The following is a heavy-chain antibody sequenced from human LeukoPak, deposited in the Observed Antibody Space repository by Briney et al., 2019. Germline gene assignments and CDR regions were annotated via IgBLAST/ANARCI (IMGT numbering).Heavy chain of an antibody. J-gene: IGHJ5*02. CDR3: ARQVAPEWELQNWFDP. CDR2: ISAYNGNT. CDR1: GYTFTNYG. V-gene: IGHV1-18*01. Sequence: ASVKVSCKASGYTFTNYGISWVRQAPGQGLEWMGWISAYNGNTNYAQKLQGGVTMTTDTSTTTAYMELRSLRSDDTAVYYCARQVAPEWELQNWFDPWGQGTLVTVSS. D-gene: IGHD1-26*01.